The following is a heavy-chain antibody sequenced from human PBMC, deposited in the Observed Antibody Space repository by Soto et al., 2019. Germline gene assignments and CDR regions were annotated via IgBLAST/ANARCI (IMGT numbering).Heavy chain of an antibody. V-gene: IGHV1-18*01. CDR1: GYTMTIYG. CDR2: ISANNGNT. Sequence: QVQLAQSGAEVKKPGASVKVSCKASGYTMTIYGISWGRQTPGQGREWMGWISANNGNTNYAQKLQGRDTMTTATSTSTAYMERRRLGSDDTAVYYCARDSQTEYDYIWGGPSGYWVQGTLVTVSS. CDR3: ARDSQTEYDYIWGGPSGY. J-gene: IGHJ4*02. D-gene: IGHD3-16*01.